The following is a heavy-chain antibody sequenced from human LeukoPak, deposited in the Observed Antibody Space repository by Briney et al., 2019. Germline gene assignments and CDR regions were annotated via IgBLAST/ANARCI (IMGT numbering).Heavy chain of an antibody. V-gene: IGHV1-46*03. Sequence: ASVKVSCKASGYTFTSHYMHWVRQAPGQGLEWMGIINPSGGSTSYAQKFQGRVTMTRDTSTSTVYMELSSLRSEDTAVYYCARPAYYYDSSGYYEDGRFDYWGQGTLVTVSS. CDR3: ARPAYYYDSSGYYEDGRFDY. D-gene: IGHD3-22*01. CDR1: GYTFTSHY. CDR2: INPSGGST. J-gene: IGHJ4*02.